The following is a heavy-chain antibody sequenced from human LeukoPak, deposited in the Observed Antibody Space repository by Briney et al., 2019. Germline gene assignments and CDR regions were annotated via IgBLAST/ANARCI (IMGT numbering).Heavy chain of an antibody. J-gene: IGHJ1*01. CDR1: GGSISSYY. Sequence: SETLSLTCTVSGGSISSYYWSWIRQPPGKGLEWIGYIYYSGSTNNNPSLKSRVTISVDTSKNQFSLKLSSVTAADTAVYYCARESSGWYDQYFQHWGQGTLVTVSS. CDR2: IYYSGST. V-gene: IGHV4-59*01. CDR3: ARESSGWYDQYFQH. D-gene: IGHD6-13*01.